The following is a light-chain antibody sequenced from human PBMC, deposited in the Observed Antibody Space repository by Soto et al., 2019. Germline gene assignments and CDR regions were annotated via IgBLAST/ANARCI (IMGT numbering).Light chain of an antibody. Sequence: VDRFTISCRASQYITTWLAWYQQKPGKAPKILIYHASSLETGVPSRFSGSGSGTEFTLTISSLQPDDFATYYCQHYNSYGTFGQGTKVDIK. CDR1: QYITTW. V-gene: IGKV1-5*01. J-gene: IGKJ1*01. CDR2: HAS. CDR3: QHYNSYGT.